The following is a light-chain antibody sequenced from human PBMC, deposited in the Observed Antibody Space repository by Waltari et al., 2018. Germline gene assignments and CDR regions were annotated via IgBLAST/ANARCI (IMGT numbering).Light chain of an antibody. CDR3: QQSENLPVT. Sequence: DIQMTQSPSSLSASVGDRVTIICQASQDIRNYLNWYQQKPGNAPKVLIYDSSHLETGVXXXXXGSGSGTHFTFXIXXLQPEDIATYYCQQSENLPVTFGGGTKVEIK. CDR1: QDIRNY. V-gene: IGKV1-33*01. CDR2: DSS. J-gene: IGKJ4*01.